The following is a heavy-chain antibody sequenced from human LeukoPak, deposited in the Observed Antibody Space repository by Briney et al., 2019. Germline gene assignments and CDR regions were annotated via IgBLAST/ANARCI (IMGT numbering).Heavy chain of an antibody. CDR1: GGTFSSYA. D-gene: IGHD1-26*01. Sequence: SVKVSCKASGGTFSSYAISWVRQAPGQGLEWMGRIIPILGIANYAQKFQGRVTITADKSTSTAYMELSSLRSEDTAVYYCARRGIVGAINWFHPWGQGTLVTVSS. V-gene: IGHV1-69*04. CDR3: ARRGIVGAINWFHP. J-gene: IGHJ5*02. CDR2: IIPILGIA.